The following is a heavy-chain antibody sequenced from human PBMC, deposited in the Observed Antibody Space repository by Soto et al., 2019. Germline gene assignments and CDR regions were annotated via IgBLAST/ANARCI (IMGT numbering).Heavy chain of an antibody. CDR2: IYYSGST. CDR1: GGSISSGGYY. J-gene: IGHJ6*02. D-gene: IGHD2-15*01. CDR3: ARDRFCCGGSCDYYGMHV. Sequence: SEPLSLTCTVSGGSISSGGYYWSWIRQHPGKGLEWIGYIYYSGSTYYNPSLKSRVTISVDTSKNQFSLKLSSVTAADTAVYYCARDRFCCGGSCDYYGMHVWGQGPTVTVSS. V-gene: IGHV4-31*03.